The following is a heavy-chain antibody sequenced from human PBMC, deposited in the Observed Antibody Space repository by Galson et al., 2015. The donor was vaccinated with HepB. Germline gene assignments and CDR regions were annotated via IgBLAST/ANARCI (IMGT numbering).Heavy chain of an antibody. J-gene: IGHJ6*02. CDR2: IDPSDSYT. D-gene: IGHD6-6*01. V-gene: IGHV5-10-1*01. CDR3: ARWVLESSSSIRMDV. Sequence: QSGAEVKKPGESLRISCKGSGYSFTSYWISWVRQMPGKGLEWMGRIDPSDSYTNYSPSFQGHVTISADKSISTAYLQWSSLKASDTAMYYCARWVLESSSSIRMDVWGQGTTVTVSS. CDR1: GYSFTSYW.